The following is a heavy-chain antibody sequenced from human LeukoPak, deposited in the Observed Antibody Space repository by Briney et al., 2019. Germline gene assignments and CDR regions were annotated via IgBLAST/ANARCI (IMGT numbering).Heavy chain of an antibody. CDR3: ARLLNYDFRYFDY. J-gene: IGHJ4*02. V-gene: IGHV4-34*01. D-gene: IGHD3-3*01. CDR1: GGSFSGYY. CDR2: INHSGST. Sequence: PSETLSLTCAVYGGSFSGYYWSWIRQPPGKGLEWIGEINHSGSTNYNPSLKSRVTISVDTSKNQFSLKLSSVTAADTAVYYCARLLNYDFRYFDYWGQGTLVTVSS.